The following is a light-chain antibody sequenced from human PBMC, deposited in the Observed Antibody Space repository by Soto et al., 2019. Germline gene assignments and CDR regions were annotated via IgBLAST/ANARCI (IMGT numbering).Light chain of an antibody. CDR2: GAS. J-gene: IGKJ1*01. V-gene: IGKV3-20*01. CDR1: QSVNSSY. Sequence: EIVLTQSPDTLSLSPGERATLSCRASQSVNSSYLAWYQQKPGQAPRLLIYGASRRATGIPDRFSGSGSGTDFTLTIGRLEPEDFAVFYCHQCGSSLRTFGQGTKVEI. CDR3: HQCGSSLRT.